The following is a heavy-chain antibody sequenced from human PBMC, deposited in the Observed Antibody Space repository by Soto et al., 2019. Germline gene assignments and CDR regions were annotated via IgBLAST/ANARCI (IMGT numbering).Heavy chain of an antibody. CDR1: GGSVSSGSYY. CDR3: AKWELLGWGYFDY. J-gene: IGHJ4*02. V-gene: IGHV4-61*01. CDR2: IYYSGST. Sequence: SETLSLTCTVSGGSVSSGSYYWSWIRQPPGKGLEWIGYIYYSGSTNYNPSLKSRVTISVDTSKNQFSLKLSSVTAADTAVYYCAKWELLGWGYFDYWGQGTLVTVSS. D-gene: IGHD1-26*01.